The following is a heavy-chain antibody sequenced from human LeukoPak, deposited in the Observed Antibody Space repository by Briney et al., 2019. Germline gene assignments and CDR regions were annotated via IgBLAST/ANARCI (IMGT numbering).Heavy chain of an antibody. Sequence: QSGGSLRLSCAASGFSFGAYYISWVRQTPEKGLDWVAHISPDGGQEFYVDSVRGRFTISRDNAKNSLYLQMNNLRGEDTAMYFCARWRGGQSEFDLWGQGTLVTVSS. CDR2: ISPDGGQE. V-gene: IGHV3-7*01. D-gene: IGHD3-16*01. J-gene: IGHJ4*02. CDR3: ARWRGGQSEFDL. CDR1: GFSFGAYY.